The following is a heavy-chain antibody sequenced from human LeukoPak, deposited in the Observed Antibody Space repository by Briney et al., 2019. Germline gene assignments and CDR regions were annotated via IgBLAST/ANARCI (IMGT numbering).Heavy chain of an antibody. CDR2: IWSDGSEK. CDR1: GFTFSSYG. V-gene: IGHV3-33*01. CDR3: ARDQGGSRFDY. J-gene: IGHJ4*02. Sequence: GGSLRLSCAASGFTFSSYGMSWVRQAPGKGLEWVAVIWSDGSEKYYVDSVKGRFTISRDNSKNTLYLQMNSLRAEDTAVYYCARDQGGSRFDYWGQGTLVTVSS. D-gene: IGHD1-26*01.